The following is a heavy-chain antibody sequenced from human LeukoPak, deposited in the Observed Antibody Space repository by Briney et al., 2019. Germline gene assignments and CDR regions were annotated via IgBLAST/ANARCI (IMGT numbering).Heavy chain of an antibody. CDR1: GGSISSYY. CDR3: ARSQGSAYCSGGSCYYQSLYFDY. CDR2: IYYSGST. Sequence: PSETLSLTCTVSGGSISSYYWSWIRQPPGKGLEWIGYIYYSGSTNYNTSLKSRVTISVDTSKNQFSLKLSSVSAADTAVYYCARSQGSAYCSGGSCYYQSLYFDYWGQGTLVTVSS. D-gene: IGHD2-15*01. V-gene: IGHV4-59*08. J-gene: IGHJ4*02.